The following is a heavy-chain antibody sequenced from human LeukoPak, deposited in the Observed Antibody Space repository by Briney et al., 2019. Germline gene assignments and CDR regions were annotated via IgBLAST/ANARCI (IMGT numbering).Heavy chain of an antibody. CDR3: AKISDGCGVTS. J-gene: IGHJ5*02. CDR1: GFTSSSYA. Sequence: GGSLRLSCAASGFTSSSYAITWVRQAPGRGLEWVSSISGTGTGTYYADSVRGRFTMSRDNSKNTLYVQMHSLRAEDTAVYYCAKISDGCGVTSWGQGTLVTVSS. D-gene: IGHD2-21*01. CDR2: ISGTGTGT. V-gene: IGHV3-23*01.